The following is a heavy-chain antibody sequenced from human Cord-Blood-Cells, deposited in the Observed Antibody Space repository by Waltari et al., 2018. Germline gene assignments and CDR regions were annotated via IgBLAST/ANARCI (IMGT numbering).Heavy chain of an antibody. V-gene: IGHV1-2*04. CDR2: INPNSGGI. D-gene: IGHD6-6*01. CDR3: ARAFDSSSFDY. Sequence: QVQLVQSGAEVKKPGASVKVSCKASGYTFTGYYMHWVRQAPGQGLEWMGWINPNSGGINYAQKFQGWVTMTRDTSISTAYMELSRLRSDDTAVYYCARAFDSSSFDYWGQGTLVTVSS. J-gene: IGHJ4*02. CDR1: GYTFTGYY.